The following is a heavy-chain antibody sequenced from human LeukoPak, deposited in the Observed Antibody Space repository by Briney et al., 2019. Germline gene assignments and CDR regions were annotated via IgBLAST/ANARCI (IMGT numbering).Heavy chain of an antibody. CDR3: ARLSPKLYGMDV. V-gene: IGHV4-59*08. CDR2: IYYSGST. CDR1: GGSISSYY. J-gene: IGHJ6*02. Sequence: PSETLSLTCTVSGGSISSYYWSWIRQPPGKGLEWIGYIYYSGSTNYNPSLKSRVTISVDTSKNQFSLELSSVTAADTAVYYCARLSPKLYGMDVWGQGTTVTVSS. D-gene: IGHD3-3*02.